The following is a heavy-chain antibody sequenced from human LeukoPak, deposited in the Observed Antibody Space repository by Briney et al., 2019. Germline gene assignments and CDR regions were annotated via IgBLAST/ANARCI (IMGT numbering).Heavy chain of an antibody. D-gene: IGHD4-17*01. J-gene: IGHJ4*02. CDR2: VYSGVST. CDR1: GFTVSSNY. Sequence: GGSLRLSCAASGFTVSSNYMSWVRQAPGKGLEWVSVVYSGVSTYYADSVKGRFTISRDNSKNTLYLQMNSLRAEDTAVYYCARGPYGDYGPFDYWGQGALVTVSS. CDR3: ARGPYGDYGPFDY. V-gene: IGHV3-66*01.